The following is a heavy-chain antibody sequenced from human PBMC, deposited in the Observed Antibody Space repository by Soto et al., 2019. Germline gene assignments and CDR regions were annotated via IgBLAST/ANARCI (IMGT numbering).Heavy chain of an antibody. Sequence: ASVKVSCKASGYTFTGYYMHWVRQAPGQGLEWMGWINPNSGGTNYAQKFQGWVTMTRDTSISTAYMELSRLRSDDTAVYYCAILRGYCSGGSCYFAYWGQGTLVTVSS. V-gene: IGHV1-2*04. CDR3: AILRGYCSGGSCYFAY. D-gene: IGHD2-15*01. J-gene: IGHJ4*02. CDR2: INPNSGGT. CDR1: GYTFTGYY.